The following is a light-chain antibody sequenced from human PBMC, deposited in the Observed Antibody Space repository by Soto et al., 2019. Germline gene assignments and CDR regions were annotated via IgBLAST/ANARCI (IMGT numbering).Light chain of an antibody. J-gene: IGKJ2*01. CDR1: QSVFYTSTNKNY. CDR3: QQYYTTRRT. CDR2: WAS. V-gene: IGKV4-1*01. Sequence: DIVMTQSPDSLALSLGERATINCQSSQSVFYTSTNKNYLAWYQQKPGQPPQLLVSWASTRGSGVPDRFSGSGSGTDFTLTISSLQAEDVAVYYCQQYYTTRRTFGQGTKLEIK.